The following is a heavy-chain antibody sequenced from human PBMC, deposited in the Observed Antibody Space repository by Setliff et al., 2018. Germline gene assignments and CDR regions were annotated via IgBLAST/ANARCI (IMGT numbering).Heavy chain of an antibody. Sequence: GGSLRLSCVVSGFDYAMSWVRQAPGKRLEWVSSIRGGADKTYYADSVRGRFTISRDNSKNILYLQMNSLRPEDTAVYYCARFAKCGGHCWNDYWGQGTRVTVSS. J-gene: IGHJ4*02. D-gene: IGHD2-21*02. CDR1: GFDYA. CDR3: ARFAKCGGHCWNDY. V-gene: IGHV3-23*01. CDR2: IRGGADKT.